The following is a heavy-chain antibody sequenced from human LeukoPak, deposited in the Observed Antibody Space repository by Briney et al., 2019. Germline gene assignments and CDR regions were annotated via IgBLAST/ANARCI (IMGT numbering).Heavy chain of an antibody. CDR2: ISGSGGNT. J-gene: IGHJ4*02. Sequence: GGSLRLSCAASGFTFSRYAMSWGRQAPRKGLEWVSDISGSGGNTYYADYVKGRFTISRDNSKSTLYLQMNSLRAQDTAVYYCAKDQYGGNPQYYFDYWGQGTLVTVSS. CDR3: AKDQYGGNPQYYFDY. V-gene: IGHV3-23*01. CDR1: GFTFSRYA. D-gene: IGHD4-23*01.